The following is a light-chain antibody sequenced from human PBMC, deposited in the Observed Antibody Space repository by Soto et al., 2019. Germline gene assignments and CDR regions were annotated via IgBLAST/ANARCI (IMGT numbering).Light chain of an antibody. CDR2: GAS. CDR1: QSIDSNY. V-gene: IGKV3-20*01. Sequence: EIVLTQPPGTLSLSPGERATLSCRASQSIDSNYLGWYQQKPGQTPRLLIYGASSRATGIPDRFSGSGSGTDFALTISRLEPEDFAVYYCQHYGTSPGTFGQGTKVDIK. CDR3: QHYGTSPGT. J-gene: IGKJ1*01.